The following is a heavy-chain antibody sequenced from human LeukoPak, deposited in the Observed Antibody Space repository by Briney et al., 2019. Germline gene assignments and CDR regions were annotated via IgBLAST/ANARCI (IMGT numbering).Heavy chain of an antibody. Sequence: GGSLRLSCAASGFPFSSYSMNWVRQAPGKGLEWVSSISSSSSYIYYADSVKGRFTISRGNAKNSLYLQMNSLRAEDTAVYYCAYYDFWSGYYDFDYWGQGTLVTVSS. CDR1: GFPFSSYS. CDR2: ISSSSSYI. V-gene: IGHV3-21*01. D-gene: IGHD3-3*01. CDR3: AYYDFWSGYYDFDY. J-gene: IGHJ4*02.